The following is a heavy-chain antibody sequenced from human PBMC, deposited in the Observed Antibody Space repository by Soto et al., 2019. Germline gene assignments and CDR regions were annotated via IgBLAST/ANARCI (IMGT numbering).Heavy chain of an antibody. V-gene: IGHV1-69*01. CDR2: IIPIFGTA. J-gene: IGHJ6*02. CDR3: ARAYCSGGSCYSRYYYYYGMDV. Sequence: QVQLVQSGAEVKKPGSSVKVSCKASGGTFSSYAISWVRQAPGQGLEWMGGIIPIFGTANYAQKFQGRVTITADDSTSTAYMELSSLRSEDTAVYYCARAYCSGGSCYSRYYYYYGMDVWGQGTTVTVSS. D-gene: IGHD2-15*01. CDR1: GGTFSSYA.